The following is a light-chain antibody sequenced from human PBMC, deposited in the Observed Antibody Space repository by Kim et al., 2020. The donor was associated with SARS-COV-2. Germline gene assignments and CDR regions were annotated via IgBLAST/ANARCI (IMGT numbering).Light chain of an antibody. CDR1: QGIRDD. CDR3: VQDFTYPYT. J-gene: IGKJ2*01. Sequence: AIQMTQSPSSLSASVGDSVTITCRASQGIRDDLGWYQQKPGKAPKLLIFAASRLHTGVPSRFSGSRSGTDFTLTISSLQPEDFATYYCVQDFTYPYTFGRGTKLEI. CDR2: AAS. V-gene: IGKV1-6*01.